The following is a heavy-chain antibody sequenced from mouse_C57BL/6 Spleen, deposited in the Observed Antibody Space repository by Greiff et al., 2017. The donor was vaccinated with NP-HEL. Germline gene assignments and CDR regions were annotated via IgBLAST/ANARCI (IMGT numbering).Heavy chain of an antibody. CDR1: GFSLTSYG. Sequence: QVQLKESGPGLVQPSQSLSITCTVSGFSLTSYGVHWVRQSPVKGLEWLGVIWSGGSTDYNAAFISRLSISKDNSKSQVFFKMNSLQADDTAIYYCARTIITTVVYFDVWGTGTTVTVSS. V-gene: IGHV2-2*01. J-gene: IGHJ1*03. D-gene: IGHD1-1*01. CDR3: ARTIITTVVYFDV. CDR2: IWSGGST.